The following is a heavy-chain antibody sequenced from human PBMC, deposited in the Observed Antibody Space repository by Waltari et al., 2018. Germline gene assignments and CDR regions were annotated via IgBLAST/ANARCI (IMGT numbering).Heavy chain of an antibody. J-gene: IGHJ4*02. CDR1: GGSISSYY. V-gene: IGHV4-4*07. Sequence: QVQLQESGPGLVKPSETLSLTCTVSGGSISSYYWSWIRQPAGKGLEWIGRIHTRGSTNSNPSLKGRVTMSIATSTDQFSLKLSSVTAADTAVYYCARAEPSAVAGTRAFDYWGQGTLVTVSS. D-gene: IGHD6-19*01. CDR3: ARAEPSAVAGTRAFDY. CDR2: IHTRGST.